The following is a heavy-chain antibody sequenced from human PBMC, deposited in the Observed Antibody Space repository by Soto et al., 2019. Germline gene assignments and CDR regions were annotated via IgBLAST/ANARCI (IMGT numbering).Heavy chain of an antibody. Sequence: GESLKISCKGSGYSFNSYWIGWVRQMPGKGLEWMGIIYPGDSDTRYSPSFQGQVTISADKSISTAYLQWSSLKASDTAMYYCARPLNWNDGTDAFDIWGQGTMVTVSS. V-gene: IGHV5-51*01. CDR2: IYPGDSDT. CDR1: GYSFNSYW. D-gene: IGHD1-1*01. CDR3: ARPLNWNDGTDAFDI. J-gene: IGHJ3*02.